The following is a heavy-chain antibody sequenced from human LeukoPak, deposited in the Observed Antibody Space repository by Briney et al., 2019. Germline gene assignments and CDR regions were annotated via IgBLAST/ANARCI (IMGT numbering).Heavy chain of an antibody. J-gene: IGHJ3*02. CDR3: ARVSQQLVGFDI. CDR1: GTSTSSYF. Sequence: PSETLSLTCNVFGTSTSSYFWTWIRQPPGKGLEWIGSIYYSGSTYYNPSLKSRVTISVDKSKNQFSLKLSSVTAADTAVYYCARVSQQLVGFDIWGQGTMVTVSS. D-gene: IGHD6-13*01. V-gene: IGHV4-59*12. CDR2: IYYSGST.